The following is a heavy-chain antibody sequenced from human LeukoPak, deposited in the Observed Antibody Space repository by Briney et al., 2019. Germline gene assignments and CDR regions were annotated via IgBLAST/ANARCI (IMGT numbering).Heavy chain of an antibody. J-gene: IGHJ6*03. V-gene: IGHV4-59*01. CDR3: AREPGTFDYPYMDV. CDR1: GVSLSSYY. CDR2: IYYSGST. D-gene: IGHD3-16*01. Sequence: SETLSLTCTVSGVSLSSYYWSWIRQPPGKGLEWIGYIYYSGSTNYNPSLKSRVTISVDTSKNQFSLKLSSVTAADTAVYYCAREPGTFDYPYMDVWGKGTTVTISS.